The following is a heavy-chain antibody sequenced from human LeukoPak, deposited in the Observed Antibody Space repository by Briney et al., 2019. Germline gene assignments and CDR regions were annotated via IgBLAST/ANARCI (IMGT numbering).Heavy chain of an antibody. V-gene: IGHV3-30*18. D-gene: IGHD2-21*02. J-gene: IGHJ4*02. CDR1: GFTFSSYG. CDR2: ISYDGSNK. CDR3: AKDEVAYCGGDCYSHY. Sequence: GRSLRLSCAASGFTFSSYGMHWVRQAPGKGLEWAAVISYDGSNKYYADSVKGRFTISRDNSKNTLYLQMNSLRAEDTAVYYCAKDEVAYCGGDCYSHYWGQGTLVTVSS.